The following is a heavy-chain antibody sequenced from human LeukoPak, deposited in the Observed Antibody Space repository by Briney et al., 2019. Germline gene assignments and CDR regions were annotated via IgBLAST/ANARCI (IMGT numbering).Heavy chain of an antibody. Sequence: GASVKVSCKASGYTVTSYHVHWVRQAPGQGLEWLGVINPSGGSTSYAQKFQDRVTMTRDTSTSTVYMQLSSLRSGDTAVYYCATDRQGDYDYWGQGPLVTVSS. CDR2: INPSGGST. CDR3: ATDRQGDYDY. CDR1: GYTVTSYH. V-gene: IGHV1-46*01. D-gene: IGHD4-17*01. J-gene: IGHJ4*02.